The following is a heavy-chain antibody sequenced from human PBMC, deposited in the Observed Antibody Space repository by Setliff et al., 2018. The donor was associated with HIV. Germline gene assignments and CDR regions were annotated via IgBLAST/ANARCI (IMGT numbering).Heavy chain of an antibody. D-gene: IGHD3-22*01. V-gene: IGHV1-69*05. J-gene: IGHJ4*02. CDR3: ARVAYYYDSSGYPCDY. CDR2: SIPLFGTT. CDR1: GDTFNNCA. Sequence: GASVKVSCKASGDTFNNCAVTWVRQAPGQGLEWMGGSIPLFGTTNYAQKFQGRVTITRDTSASTAYMELSSLRSEDTAVYYCARVAYYYDSSGYPCDYWGQGTLVTVSS.